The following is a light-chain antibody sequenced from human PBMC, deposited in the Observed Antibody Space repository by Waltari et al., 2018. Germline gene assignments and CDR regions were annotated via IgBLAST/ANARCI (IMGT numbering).Light chain of an antibody. J-gene: IGKJ1*01. CDR3: QKYEALPAT. Sequence: EIVLTQSPGTLSLSPGERATLSCRASQSISKYLVWYQHKPGNAPRLLIYEASIRATGIPDRFSGSGSGTDFSLIISRLEPEDFAVYYCQKYEALPATFGQGTKVEIK. CDR1: QSISKY. CDR2: EAS. V-gene: IGKV3-20*01.